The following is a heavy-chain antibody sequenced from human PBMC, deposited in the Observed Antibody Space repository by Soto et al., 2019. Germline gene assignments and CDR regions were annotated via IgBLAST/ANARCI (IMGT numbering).Heavy chain of an antibody. V-gene: IGHV1-8*01. CDR3: ARGRITMVRGRNYYYYYMYV. CDR2: MNPNSGNT. J-gene: IGHJ6*03. D-gene: IGHD3-10*01. CDR1: GYTFTSYE. Sequence: ASVKVSCKASGYTFTSYEINWLRQATGQGLEWMGRMNPNSGNTGYAQKFQGRVTMTRNTSISTAYMELSSLRSEDTAVYYCARGRITMVRGRNYYYYYMYVWGKGTTVTVSS.